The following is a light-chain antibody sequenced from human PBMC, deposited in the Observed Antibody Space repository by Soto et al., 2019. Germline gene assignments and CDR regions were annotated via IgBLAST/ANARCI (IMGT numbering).Light chain of an antibody. J-gene: IGLJ1*01. CDR2: SSN. CDR1: SSNIGSNT. V-gene: IGLV1-44*01. Sequence: QSVLTQPPSASGTPGQRVTISCSGSSSNIGSNTVNWYQQLPGTAPKLLIYSSNQRPSGVPDRFSGSKSGTSASLAISGLQSEDEADYYCAAWDDSLNGYVFGPGTKVTVL. CDR3: AAWDDSLNGYV.